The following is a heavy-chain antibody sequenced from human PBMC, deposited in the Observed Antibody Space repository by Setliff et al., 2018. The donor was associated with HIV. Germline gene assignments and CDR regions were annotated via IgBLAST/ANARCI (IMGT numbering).Heavy chain of an antibody. CDR2: IIHSGSI. V-gene: IGHV4-39*07. J-gene: IGHJ4*02. D-gene: IGHD5-12*01. CDR3: ARGYASGYDAYGY. CDR1: GGSINSTSYY. Sequence: PSETLSLTCTVSGGSINSTSYYWGWIRQPPGKGLEWIGEIIHSGSINYNPSLKSRVTISADTYNNQFSLNMNSVNAADTAVYYCARGYASGYDAYGYWGQGTLVTVSS.